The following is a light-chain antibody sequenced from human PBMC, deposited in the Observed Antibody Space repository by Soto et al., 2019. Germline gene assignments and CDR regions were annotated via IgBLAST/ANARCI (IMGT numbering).Light chain of an antibody. Sequence: DIQMTQSPSTLSGSVGDRVTITCRASQTISSWLAWYQQKPGKAPKLLIYKASTLKSGVPSRFSGSGSGAEFTLTISSLQTDEFATYYCQHYHSYSEAFAQGTKVELK. CDR1: QTISSW. CDR2: KAS. J-gene: IGKJ1*01. CDR3: QHYHSYSEA. V-gene: IGKV1-5*03.